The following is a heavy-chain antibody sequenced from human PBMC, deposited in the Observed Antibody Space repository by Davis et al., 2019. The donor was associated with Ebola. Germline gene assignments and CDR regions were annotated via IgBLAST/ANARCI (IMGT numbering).Heavy chain of an antibody. J-gene: IGHJ4*02. CDR3: ARAGAGYCSSTSCYVMTVHGDY. Sequence: ASVKVSCKASGYTFTSYGISWVRQAPGQGLEWMGWISAYNGNTNYAQKLQGRVTMTTDTSTSTAYMELRSLRSDDTAVYYCARAGAGYCSSTSCYVMTVHGDYWGQGTLVTVSS. V-gene: IGHV1-18*01. CDR1: GYTFTSYG. D-gene: IGHD2-2*01. CDR2: ISAYNGNT.